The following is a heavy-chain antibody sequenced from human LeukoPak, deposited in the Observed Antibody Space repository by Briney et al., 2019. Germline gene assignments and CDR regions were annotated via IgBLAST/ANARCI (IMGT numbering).Heavy chain of an antibody. CDR1: GYTFTGYY. CDR3: ASTGCSGGSCYNWGYY. CDR2: INPSGGST. J-gene: IGHJ4*02. V-gene: IGHV1-46*01. Sequence: ASVKVSCKASGYTFTGYYMHWVRQAPGQGLEWMGIINPSGGSTSYAQKFQGRVTMTRDTSTSTVYMELSSLRSEDTAVYYCASTGCSGGSCYNWGYYWGQGTLVTVS. D-gene: IGHD2-15*01.